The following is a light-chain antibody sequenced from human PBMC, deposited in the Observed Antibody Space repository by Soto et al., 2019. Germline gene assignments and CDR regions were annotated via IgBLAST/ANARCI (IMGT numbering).Light chain of an antibody. Sequence: QSVLTQPPSTSSTPGQTVTISCSGSTSNIGTFYVYWYQHLPGTAPKLLIYIGDQRASGVSDRFSASKSGTSASLAISGLRSDDEADYYCAAWDGSLRGVVFGGGTKLTVL. CDR1: TSNIGTFY. J-gene: IGLJ2*01. CDR2: IGD. V-gene: IGLV1-47*02. CDR3: AAWDGSLRGVV.